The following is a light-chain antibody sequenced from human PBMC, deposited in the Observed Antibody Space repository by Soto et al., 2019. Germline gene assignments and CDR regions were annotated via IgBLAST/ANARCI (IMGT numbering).Light chain of an antibody. CDR2: AAS. J-gene: IGKJ3*01. V-gene: IGKV1-39*01. CDR1: QNINTY. CDR3: QQSSTAPIT. Sequence: DIQMTQSPSSLSASVGDRVTITCRASQNINTYLNWYQQKPGKAPKLLIFAASSLQSGVPSRFSGSGSSTDFTLTISSLQPEDFATYYCQQSSTAPITFGPGTKVDIK.